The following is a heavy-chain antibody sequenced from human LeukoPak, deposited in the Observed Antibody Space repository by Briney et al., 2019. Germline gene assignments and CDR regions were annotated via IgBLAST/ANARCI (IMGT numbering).Heavy chain of an antibody. D-gene: IGHD6-19*01. V-gene: IGHV3-23*01. Sequence: GGSLRLSCAASGFTFSNYAMSWVRQAPGKGLEWVSSMSGSGGSTYYADSVKGRFTISRDNSKNTLYLQMNNLRAEDTAVYYCAKNQGQWLVPVDYWGQGTLVTVSS. CDR3: AKNQGQWLVPVDY. CDR2: MSGSGGST. J-gene: IGHJ4*02. CDR1: GFTFSNYA.